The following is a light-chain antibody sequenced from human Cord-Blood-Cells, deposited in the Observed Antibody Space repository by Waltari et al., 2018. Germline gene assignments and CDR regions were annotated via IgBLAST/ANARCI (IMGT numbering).Light chain of an antibody. CDR2: KAS. Sequence: DIQMTQSPSTLSASVGAKVTITCRASQSISSWFACYQQKPGKVPKLRIYKASSFESGVPSRFRGSGSGAEVSLTLTSLQPDDFATYYCQQDNSYSTSRQGTKVEIK. CDR3: QQDNSYST. CDR1: QSISSW. V-gene: IGKV1-5*03. J-gene: IGKJ1*01.